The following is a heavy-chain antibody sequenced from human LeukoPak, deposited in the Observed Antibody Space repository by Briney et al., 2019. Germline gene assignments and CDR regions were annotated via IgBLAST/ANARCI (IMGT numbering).Heavy chain of an antibody. D-gene: IGHD4-17*01. J-gene: IGHJ4*02. CDR2: IYYSGST. CDR3: ARERLGGDVN. CDR1: GGSISSYY. V-gene: IGHV4-59*01. Sequence: PSETLSLTCTVSGGSISSYYWSWIRQPPGKGLEWIGYIYYSGSTNYNPSLKSRVTISVDTSKNQFSLKLSSVTAADTAVYYCARERLGGDVNWGQGTLVTVSS.